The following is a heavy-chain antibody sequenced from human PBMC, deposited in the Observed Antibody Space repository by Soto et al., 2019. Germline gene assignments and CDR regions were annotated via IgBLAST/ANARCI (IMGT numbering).Heavy chain of an antibody. D-gene: IGHD6-13*01. Sequence: GGSLRLSCAASGFTFSSYAMSWVRQAPGKGLEWVSAISGSGGSTYYADSVKGRFTISRDNSKNTLYLQMNSLRAEDTAVYYCAKATGYSSSWHKSIDYWGQGTLVTVSS. CDR1: GFTFSSYA. CDR3: AKATGYSSSWHKSIDY. CDR2: ISGSGGST. V-gene: IGHV3-23*01. J-gene: IGHJ4*02.